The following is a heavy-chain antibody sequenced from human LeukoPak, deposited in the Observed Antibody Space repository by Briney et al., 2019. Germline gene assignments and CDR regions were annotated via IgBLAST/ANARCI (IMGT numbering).Heavy chain of an antibody. D-gene: IGHD1-1*01. CDR2: ISSSSSYI. J-gene: IGHJ4*02. CDR1: GLTFSSYS. Sequence: GGSLRLSCAASGLTFSSYSMNWVRQAPGKGLGWDSSISSSSSYIYYADSVKGRFTISRDNAKNSLYLQMNSLRAEDTAVYYCALLVHWNDGTPFDYWGQGTLVTVSS. V-gene: IGHV3-21*01. CDR3: ALLVHWNDGTPFDY.